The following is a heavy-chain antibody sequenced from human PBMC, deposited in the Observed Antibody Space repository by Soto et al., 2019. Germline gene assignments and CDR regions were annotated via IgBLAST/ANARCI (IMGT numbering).Heavy chain of an antibody. D-gene: IGHD3-16*02. V-gene: IGHV3-11*01. CDR1: GFTFSDYY. CDR2: ISSSGSTI. J-gene: IGHJ4*02. CDR3: ARRDHYYSVWRSYRGMDY. Sequence: QVQLVESGGGLVKPGGSLRLSCAASGFTFSDYYMSWIRQAPGKGLEWVSYISSSGSTIYYADPVKGRFTISRDNAKNSLYLQINILRAEDTAVYYCARRDHYYSVWRSYRGMDYWGQVSLVTVSS.